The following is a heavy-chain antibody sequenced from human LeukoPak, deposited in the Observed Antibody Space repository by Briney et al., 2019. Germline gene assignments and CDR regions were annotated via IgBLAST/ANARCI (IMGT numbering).Heavy chain of an antibody. V-gene: IGHV1-2*06. CDR1: GYTFTGYY. CDR3: ARDNRVDAFDI. CDR2: INLNSGGT. Sequence: ASVKVSCKASGYTFTGYYMHWVRQAPGEGLEWMGRINLNSGGTNYAQKFQGRVTMTRDTSISTAYMELSRLRSDDTAVYYCARDNRVDAFDIRGQGTMVTVSS. J-gene: IGHJ3*02. D-gene: IGHD3-10*01.